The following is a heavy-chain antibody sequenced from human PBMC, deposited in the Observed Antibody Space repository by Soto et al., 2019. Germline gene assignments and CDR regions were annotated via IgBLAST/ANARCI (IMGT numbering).Heavy chain of an antibody. Sequence: QAQLVQSGSEVKKPGASVKVSCKASGYSFTDFGVNWVRQAPGQGLEWLGWISAYNGNRVYAQSFQGRLTVTTDTTRDTSYLELTNLRSDDTASYYCAIGHDILTVWKCEFWGQGTLVTVSS. D-gene: IGHD3-9*01. CDR2: ISAYNGNR. J-gene: IGHJ4*02. CDR1: GYSFTDFG. CDR3: AIGHDILTVWKCEF. V-gene: IGHV1-18*01.